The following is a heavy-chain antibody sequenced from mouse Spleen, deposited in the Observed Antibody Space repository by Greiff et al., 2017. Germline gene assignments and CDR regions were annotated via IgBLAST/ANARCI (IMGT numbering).Heavy chain of an antibody. CDR2: IYPGSGST. CDR1: GYTFTTYW. V-gene: IGHV1-55*01. CDR3: ARNSNYETCWYFDV. Sequence: QVQLQQPGAELVKPGASVKMSCKASGYTFTTYWITWVKQRPGQGLEWIGDIYPGSGSTNYNEKFKSKATLTVDASSSTAYMQLSSLTSEDSAVYYCARNSNYETCWYFDVWGAGTTVTVSS. D-gene: IGHD2-5*01. J-gene: IGHJ1*01.